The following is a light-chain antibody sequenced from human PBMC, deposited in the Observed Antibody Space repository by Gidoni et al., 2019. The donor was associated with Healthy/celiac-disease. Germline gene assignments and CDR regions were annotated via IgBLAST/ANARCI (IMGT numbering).Light chain of an antibody. Sequence: QSVLTQPPSVSAPPGQKVTISCSGSSSNIGNNYVPWYQQLPGTAPKLLIYDNNKRPSGIPDRFSGSKSGTSATLGITGLQTGDEADYYCGTCDSSRSAVVFGGGTKLTVL. J-gene: IGLJ3*02. CDR3: GTCDSSRSAVV. CDR1: SSNIGNNY. CDR2: DNN. V-gene: IGLV1-51*01.